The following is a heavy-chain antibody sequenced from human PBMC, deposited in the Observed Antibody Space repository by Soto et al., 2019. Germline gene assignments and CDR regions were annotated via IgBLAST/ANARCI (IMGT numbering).Heavy chain of an antibody. CDR1: GFTFSDYY. D-gene: IGHD3-9*01. CDR2: ISSSSSYT. CDR3: ARSPYYDILTGYALYGMDV. J-gene: IGHJ6*02. V-gene: IGHV3-11*06. Sequence: GGSLRLSCAASGFTFSDYYMSWIRQAPGKGLEWVSYISSSSSYTNYADSVKGRFTISRDNAKNSLYLQMNSLRAEDTAVYYCARSPYYDILTGYALYGMDVWGQGTTVT.